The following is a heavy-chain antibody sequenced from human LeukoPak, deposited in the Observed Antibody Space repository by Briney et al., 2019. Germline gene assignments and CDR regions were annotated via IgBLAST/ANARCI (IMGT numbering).Heavy chain of an antibody. V-gene: IGHV1-2*02. D-gene: IGHD3-9*01. Sequence: GASVKVSCKASGYTFTGYYMHWVRQAPGQGLEWMGWINPNSGGTNYAQKFQGRVTMTRDTSISTAYMELSRLRSDDTAVYYCARDHILTGYSHFDYWGQGTLVTVSS. J-gene: IGHJ4*02. CDR3: ARDHILTGYSHFDY. CDR1: GYTFTGYY. CDR2: INPNSGGT.